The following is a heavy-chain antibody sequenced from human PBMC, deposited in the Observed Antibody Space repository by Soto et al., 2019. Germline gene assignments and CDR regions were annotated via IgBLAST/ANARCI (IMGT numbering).Heavy chain of an antibody. CDR2: IYNSATT. V-gene: IGHV4-31*03. CDR3: ARDPAP. CDR1: GGSISTGDYY. Sequence: QVQLQESGPGLVKPSQTLSLTCTVSGGSISTGDYYWSWSRQHPGKGLAWIGYIYNSATTYYNPSLKSRVTISVDTSKTQFSLKLSSVTVADTAVYYCARDPAPWGQGALVTVSS. J-gene: IGHJ5*02.